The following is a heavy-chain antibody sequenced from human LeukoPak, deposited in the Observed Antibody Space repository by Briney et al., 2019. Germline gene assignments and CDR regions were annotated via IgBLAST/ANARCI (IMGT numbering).Heavy chain of an antibody. Sequence: RSGGSLRLSCAASGFTFSSYWMSWVRQAPGKGLEWVANIKQGGSEKYYVDSVKGRFTISRDNAKNSLYLQMNSLRAEDTAVYYCARTFMVRAYYYCGMDVWGQGTTVTVSS. V-gene: IGHV3-7*01. CDR3: ARTFMVRAYYYCGMDV. D-gene: IGHD3-10*01. CDR1: GFTFSSYW. J-gene: IGHJ6*02. CDR2: IKQGGSEK.